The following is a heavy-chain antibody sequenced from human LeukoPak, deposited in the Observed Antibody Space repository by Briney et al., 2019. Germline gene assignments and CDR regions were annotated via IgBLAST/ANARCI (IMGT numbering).Heavy chain of an antibody. D-gene: IGHD1-26*01. Sequence: GGSLRLSSAASRFTFSSYWMRWVPQAPGRGLVWVSRINSDGSSTSYADSVKGRFTISRDNAKNTLYLQMNSLRAEDTAVYYCAREGKVGATVFDYWGQGTLVTVSS. CDR2: INSDGSST. CDR1: RFTFSSYW. CDR3: AREGKVGATVFDY. V-gene: IGHV3-74*01. J-gene: IGHJ4*02.